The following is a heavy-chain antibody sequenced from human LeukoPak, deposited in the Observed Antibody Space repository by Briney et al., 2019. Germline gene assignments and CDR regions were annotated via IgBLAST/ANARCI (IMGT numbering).Heavy chain of an antibody. CDR2: ISGDGGSA. V-gene: IGHV3-43*02. Sequence: GGSLRLTCVASGFTFHDYAMSWVRQVPGKGLEWVSLISGDGGSASYAASVKGRFTISRDNSKNSLYLQMNSLSTEDTAFYYCAKASSGSSSRPIDYWGQGTLVTVSS. D-gene: IGHD3-10*01. J-gene: IGHJ4*02. CDR1: GFTFHDYA. CDR3: AKASSGSSSRPIDY.